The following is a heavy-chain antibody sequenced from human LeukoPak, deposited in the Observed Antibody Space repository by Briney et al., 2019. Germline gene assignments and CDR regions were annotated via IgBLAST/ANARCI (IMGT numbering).Heavy chain of an antibody. J-gene: IGHJ4*02. V-gene: IGHV4-59*08. CDR3: ARHRFASPLDS. CDR1: GVSSSSSY. CDR2: IFYTGDS. Sequence: SETLSLTCTVSGVSSSSSYWSWIRQPPGKGLEWIGYIFYTGDSNHNPSFKSRVSISLDTSKDQISLKLSSVTAADTAVYYCARHRFASPLDSWGQGALVTVSS. D-gene: IGHD2-21*01.